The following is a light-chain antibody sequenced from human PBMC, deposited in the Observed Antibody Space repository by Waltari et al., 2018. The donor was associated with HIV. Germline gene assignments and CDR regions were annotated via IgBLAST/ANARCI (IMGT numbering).Light chain of an antibody. V-gene: IGKV1-39*01. Sequence: DIQMTQSPSSLSASPGDTITITCRTSQDIKTELNWYQKKPGTAPKLLVYAASGFQSGVPARISGSGSGTDFTLTINTLQPDDSATYFCQQSHSVPFTFGAGTKVDVK. J-gene: IGKJ4*01. CDR2: AAS. CDR3: QQSHSVPFT. CDR1: QDIKTE.